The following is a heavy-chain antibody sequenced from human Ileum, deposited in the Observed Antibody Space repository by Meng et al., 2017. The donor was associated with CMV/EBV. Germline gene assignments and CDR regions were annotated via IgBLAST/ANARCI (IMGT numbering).Heavy chain of an antibody. CDR3: ARTGRFGSYYFDY. D-gene: IGHD3-10*01. CDR2: VYSTGST. J-gene: IGHJ4*02. Sequence: QVHLQGAGPRRVKPSETLSLTCSVSGGSISSYYWSWIRQAPGKGLEWIGYVYSTGSTNYSPSLRSRVTISVDTPRNQFSLRLSSVTAADTAVYYCARTGRFGSYYFDYWGQGTLVTVSS. CDR1: GGSISSYY. V-gene: IGHV4-59*01.